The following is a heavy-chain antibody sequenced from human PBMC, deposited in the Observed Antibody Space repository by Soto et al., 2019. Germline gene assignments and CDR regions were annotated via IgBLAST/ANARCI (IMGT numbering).Heavy chain of an antibody. CDR3: ARHPERIAEIGWFDP. D-gene: IGHD6-13*01. CDR2: ISSSSSTI. V-gene: IGHV3-48*01. CDR1: GFTFSSYS. Sequence: EVQLVESGGGLVQPGGSLRLSCAASGFTFSSYSMNWVRRPPGKGLEWVSYISSSSSTIYYADSVKGRFTISRDNAKNSLYLQMNSLRAEDTAVYYCARHPERIAEIGWFDPWGQGTLVTVSS. J-gene: IGHJ5*02.